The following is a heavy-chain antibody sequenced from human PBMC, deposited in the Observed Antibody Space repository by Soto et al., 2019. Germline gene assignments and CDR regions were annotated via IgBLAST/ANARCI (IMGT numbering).Heavy chain of an antibody. CDR2: IYPGDSDT. V-gene: IGHV5-51*01. CDR1: GFTFSSYW. J-gene: IGHJ4*02. Sequence: GESLKISCKGSGFTFSSYWIAWVRQMPGKGLEWMGIIYPGDSDTSYSPSFQGQVTISADKSINTAYLHWSSLKASDTAIYYCAKHEGYCSTTTCSNFDYWGQGTLVTVSS. CDR3: AKHEGYCSTTTCSNFDY. D-gene: IGHD2-2*01.